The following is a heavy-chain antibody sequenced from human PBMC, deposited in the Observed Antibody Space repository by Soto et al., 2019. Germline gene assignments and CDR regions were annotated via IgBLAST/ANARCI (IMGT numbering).Heavy chain of an antibody. D-gene: IGHD3-22*01. CDR1: GGSVSSGSYY. Sequence: SETLSLTCTVSGGSVSSGSYYWSWIRQPPGKGLEWIGYIYYSGSTNYNPSLKSRVTISVDTSKNQFSLKLSSVTAADTAVYYCARDPSYYYDSSGYLGTFDYWGQGTLVTVS. CDR3: ARDPSYYYDSSGYLGTFDY. CDR2: IYYSGST. J-gene: IGHJ4*02. V-gene: IGHV4-61*01.